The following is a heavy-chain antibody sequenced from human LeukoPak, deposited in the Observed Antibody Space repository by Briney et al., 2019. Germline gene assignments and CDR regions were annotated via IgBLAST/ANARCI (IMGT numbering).Heavy chain of an antibody. D-gene: IGHD3-22*01. V-gene: IGHV6-1*01. J-gene: IGHJ3*02. Sequence: SQTLSLTCAISGDSVSSNSAAWNWIRPSPARGLEWRVRTYYRSKWYNDYAASVKSRITINPATSKNQFSLQLNSVTPQDTAVYYCAREGKDYDSSGYYLDAFDIWGQGTMVTVSS. CDR1: GDSVSSNSAA. CDR3: AREGKDYDSSGYYLDAFDI. CDR2: TYYRSKWYN.